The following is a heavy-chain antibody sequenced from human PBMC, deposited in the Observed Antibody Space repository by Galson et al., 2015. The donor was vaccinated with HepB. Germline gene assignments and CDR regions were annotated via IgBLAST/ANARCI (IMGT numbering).Heavy chain of an antibody. D-gene: IGHD3-22*01. CDR2: IWYDGSNK. CDR3: ARGDYYDSTAYYGMDV. J-gene: IGHJ6*02. V-gene: IGHV3-33*01. CDR1: GFTFSSYG. Sequence: SLRLSCAASGFTFSSYGMHWVRQAPGKGLEWVAVIWYDGSNKYYADSVKGRFTISRDNSKNTLYLQMNSLRAEDTAVYYCARGDYYDSTAYYGMDVWGQGTTVTVSS.